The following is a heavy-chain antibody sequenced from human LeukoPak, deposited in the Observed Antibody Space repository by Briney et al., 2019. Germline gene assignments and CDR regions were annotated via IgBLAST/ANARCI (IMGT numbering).Heavy chain of an antibody. CDR1: GGSISSYY. CDR2: IYYSGST. Sequence: SETLSLTCTVSGGSISSYYWSWIRQPPGKGLEWIGYIYYSGSTNYNPSLKSRVTISVDTSKNQFSLKLSSVTAADTAVYYCASSVVVVAATHPYYYYYMDVWGKGTTVTVPS. V-gene: IGHV4-59*01. D-gene: IGHD2-15*01. J-gene: IGHJ6*03. CDR3: ASSVVVVAATHPYYYYYMDV.